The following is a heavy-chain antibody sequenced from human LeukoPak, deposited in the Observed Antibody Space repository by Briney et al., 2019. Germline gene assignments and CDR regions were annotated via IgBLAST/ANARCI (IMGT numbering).Heavy chain of an antibody. CDR3: ARDWRLDWFDP. CDR1: GFTFSSYW. V-gene: IGHV3-7*01. Sequence: GGSLRLSCAASGFTFSSYWMSRVRQAPGKGLEWVAIIKQDGSEKYYVDSVKGRFTISRDNAKNSLYLQMNSLRAEDTAVYYCARDWRLDWFDPWGQGTLVTVSS. J-gene: IGHJ5*02. D-gene: IGHD3-3*01. CDR2: IKQDGSEK.